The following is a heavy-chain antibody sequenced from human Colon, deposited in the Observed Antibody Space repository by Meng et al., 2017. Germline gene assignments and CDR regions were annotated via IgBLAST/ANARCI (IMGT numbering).Heavy chain of an antibody. Sequence: QVQPPQTRPGLVKPPQTPSLPCAISGDSVSSNSAAWNWIRQSPSRGLEWLGRTYYRSKWYNDYAVSVKSRITINPDTSKNQFSLQLNSVTPEDTAVYYCARDSSSSAYSPFDYWGQGTLVTVSS. CDR3: ARDSSSSAYSPFDY. CDR2: TYYRSKWYN. CDR1: GDSVSSNSAA. J-gene: IGHJ4*02. D-gene: IGHD3-22*01. V-gene: IGHV6-1*01.